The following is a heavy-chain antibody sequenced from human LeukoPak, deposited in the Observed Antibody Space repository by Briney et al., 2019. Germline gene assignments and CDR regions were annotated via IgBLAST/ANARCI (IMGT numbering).Heavy chain of an antibody. CDR3: ARGECDLLGDY. J-gene: IGHJ4*02. Sequence: ASVKVSCKTSGYTFSSHSMNWVRQAPGQGLEWLGWISPYNGNTKYAQKIQGRATMTTDTSTSTAYLELRSLRSDDTAVYYCARGECDLLGDYWGQGTLVTVSS. D-gene: IGHD3-10*01. CDR1: GYTFSSHS. V-gene: IGHV1-18*01. CDR2: ISPYNGNT.